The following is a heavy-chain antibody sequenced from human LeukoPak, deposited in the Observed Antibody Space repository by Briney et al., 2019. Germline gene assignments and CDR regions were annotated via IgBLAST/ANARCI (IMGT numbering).Heavy chain of an antibody. Sequence: SETLSLTCTVSGGSISSYYWSWIRQPPGKGLEWIGYIYYSGSTNYNPSPKSRVTISVDTSKNQFSLKLSSVTAADTAVYYCARHWDTIFGVVIPYFDYWGQGTLVTVSS. D-gene: IGHD3-3*01. J-gene: IGHJ4*02. CDR1: GGSISSYY. V-gene: IGHV4-59*08. CDR2: IYYSGST. CDR3: ARHWDTIFGVVIPYFDY.